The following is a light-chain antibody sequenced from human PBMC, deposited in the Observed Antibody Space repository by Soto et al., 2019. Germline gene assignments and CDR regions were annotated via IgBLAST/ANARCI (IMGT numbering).Light chain of an antibody. J-gene: IGKJ3*01. V-gene: IGKV1-12*02. CDR1: QIIGSW. CDR3: QQANSFPFT. Sequence: DIQMTQSPSSVSASIGDRVTITCRASQIIGSWLAWYQQKPGKAPTLLIYAASSLQSGVPSRFSGSGSGTDFTLTITSLQAKDSATYYCQQANSFPFTFGPGTKVDIK. CDR2: AAS.